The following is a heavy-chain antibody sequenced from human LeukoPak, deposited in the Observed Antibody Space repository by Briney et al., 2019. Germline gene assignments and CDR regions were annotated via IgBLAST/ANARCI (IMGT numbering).Heavy chain of an antibody. J-gene: IGHJ3*02. CDR3: ARDIVVPAAMGAFDI. CDR1: GFTFSSYW. D-gene: IGHD2-2*01. CDR2: IKQDGSEK. Sequence: PGGSLRLSCVASGFTFSSYWMSWVRQAPGKGLEWVANIKQDGSEKYYVDSVKGRFTISRGNAKNSLFLQMNSLRAEDTAVYYCARDIVVPAAMGAFDIWGQGTMVTVSS. V-gene: IGHV3-7*01.